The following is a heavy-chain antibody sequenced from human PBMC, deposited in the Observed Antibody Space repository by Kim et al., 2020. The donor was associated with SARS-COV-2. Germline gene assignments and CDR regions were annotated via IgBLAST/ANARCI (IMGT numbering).Heavy chain of an antibody. D-gene: IGHD3-10*01. V-gene: IGHV4-34*01. Sequence: SETLSLTCAVYGGSFSGYYWSWIRQPPGKGLEWIGEINHSGSTNYNPSLKSRVTISVDTSKNQFSLKLSSVTAADTAVYYCARGRNGLLWFGHNWFDPWGQGTLVTVSS. CDR1: GGSFSGYY. CDR3: ARGRNGLLWFGHNWFDP. J-gene: IGHJ5*02. CDR2: INHSGST.